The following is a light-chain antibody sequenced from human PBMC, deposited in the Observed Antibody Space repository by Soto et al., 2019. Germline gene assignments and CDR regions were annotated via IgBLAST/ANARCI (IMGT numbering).Light chain of an antibody. CDR3: SSYTSSSTWV. V-gene: IGLV2-14*01. CDR2: EVS. J-gene: IGLJ3*02. Sequence: QSALTQPASVSGSPGQSITISCTGTSSDVGGHNYVSWYQQHPGKVPKVMIYEVSNRPSGVSNRFSGSKSGNTASLTISGLQAEDEADYYCSSYTSSSTWVFGGGTKLTVL. CDR1: SSDVGGHNY.